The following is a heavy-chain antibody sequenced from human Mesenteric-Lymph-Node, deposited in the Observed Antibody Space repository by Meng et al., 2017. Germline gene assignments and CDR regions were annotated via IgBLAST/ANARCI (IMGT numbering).Heavy chain of an antibody. J-gene: IGHJ4*02. CDR3: ARDTPGLLFDY. V-gene: IGHV3-21*01. Sequence: EVQLVESGGGLVKTGGFLRLSCADSGFTFSSYTMNWVRRAPGKGLEWVSSISSSSNDIYSADSVKGRFTISRDNAKNSLYLQMNSLRAEDTAVYYCARDTPGLLFDYWGQGTLVTVSS. CDR2: ISSSSNDI. D-gene: IGHD5-18*01. CDR1: GFTFSSYT.